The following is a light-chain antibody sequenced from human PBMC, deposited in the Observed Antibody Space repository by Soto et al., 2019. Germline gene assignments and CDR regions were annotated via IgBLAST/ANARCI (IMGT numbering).Light chain of an antibody. CDR1: QSLLDSDGDTY. CDR3: MQATQFPHT. V-gene: IGKV2-24*01. J-gene: IGKJ2*01. Sequence: DIVMTQTPLSSPVTLGQPASISCRSSQSLLDSDGDTYLSWLQQRPGQPPRLLIYKTSSRFSGVPDRFSGSGAGTDFTLKISRVDVEDIGGYYCMQATQFPHTFGQGTKLEI. CDR2: KTS.